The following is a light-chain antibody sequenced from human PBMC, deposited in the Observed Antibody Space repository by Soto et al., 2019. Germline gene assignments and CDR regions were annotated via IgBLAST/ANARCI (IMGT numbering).Light chain of an antibody. CDR3: QQYNNWPLLT. Sequence: IVMTQSPATLSVSPGERATFSCRASQSVSSNLAWYQQKPGQAPRLLIYGASTRATGIPARFSGSGSGTEFTLTISSLQSEDFAVYYCQQYNNWPLLTFGGGTKVDIK. J-gene: IGKJ4*01. CDR2: GAS. CDR1: QSVSSN. V-gene: IGKV3-15*01.